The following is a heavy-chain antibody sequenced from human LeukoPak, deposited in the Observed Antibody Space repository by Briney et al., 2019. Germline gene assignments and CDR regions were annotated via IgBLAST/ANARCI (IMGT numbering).Heavy chain of an antibody. V-gene: IGHV3-7*01. CDR2: ISPDGSES. D-gene: IGHD3/OR15-3a*01. CDR3: VRDRWLDW. J-gene: IGHJ4*02. CDR1: GITFGDYW. Sequence: PGGSLRLSCAVSGITFGDYWMSWVRQAPGGAPEWVANISPDGSESHYVDSVKGRFTISRDNAKSSLYLQMSSLRGEDTAVYYCVRDRWLDWWGQGTLVTVSS.